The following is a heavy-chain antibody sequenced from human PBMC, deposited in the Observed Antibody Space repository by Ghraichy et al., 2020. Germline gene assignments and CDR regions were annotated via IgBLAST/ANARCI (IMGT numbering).Heavy chain of an antibody. Sequence: GGSLRLSCTGSGFTFGNYYMSWVRQAPGKGLVWVSSISGSGSTMFYADSVKGRFTISRDTAENSLYLQMDSLRAEYTAMYYCAREGASGSGTYFAAADSWGQGTLVPVSS. D-gene: IGHD3-10*01. CDR3: AREGASGSGTYFAAADS. V-gene: IGHV3-11*01. CDR1: GFTFGNYY. CDR2: ISGSGSTM. J-gene: IGHJ4*02.